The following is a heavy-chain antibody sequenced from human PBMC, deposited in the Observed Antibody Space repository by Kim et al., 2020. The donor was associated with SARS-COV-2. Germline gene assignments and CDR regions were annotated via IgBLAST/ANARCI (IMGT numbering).Heavy chain of an antibody. CDR2: IWYDGSNK. Sequence: GGSLRLSCAASGFTFSSYGMHWVRQAPGKGLEWLAVIWYDGSNKYYADSVKGRFTISRDNSKNTLYLQMNSLRAEDTAVYYCAREQSGGVYVMDAWGEG. CDR3: AREQSGGVYVMDA. D-gene: IGHD3-16*01. J-gene: IGHJ6*02. V-gene: IGHV3-33*01. CDR1: GFTFSSYG.